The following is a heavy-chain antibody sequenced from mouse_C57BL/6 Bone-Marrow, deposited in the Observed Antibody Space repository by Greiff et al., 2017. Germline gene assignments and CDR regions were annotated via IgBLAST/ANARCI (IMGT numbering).Heavy chain of an antibody. V-gene: IGHV5-6*01. CDR3: ARHTYCGSSYWYFDV. CDR1: GFTFSSYG. J-gene: IGHJ1*03. CDR2: ISSGGSYT. D-gene: IGHD1-1*01. Sequence: EVQGVESGGDLVKPGGSLKLSCAASGFTFSSYGMSWVRQTPDKRLEWVATISSGGSYTYYPDSVKGRFTISRDNAKNTLYLQMSSLKSEDTAMYYCARHTYCGSSYWYFDVWGTGTTVTVAS.